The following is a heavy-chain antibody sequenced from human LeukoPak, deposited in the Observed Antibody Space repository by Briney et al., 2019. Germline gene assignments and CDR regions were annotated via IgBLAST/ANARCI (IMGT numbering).Heavy chain of an antibody. Sequence: GESLKISXQGSGYTFANYWIGWVRQRPGKGLEWMGIIYPGDSDTRYSPSFQGQVTISADKSISTAYLQWSSLKASDTAVYYCARREGGWYLDYWGQGTLVTVSS. CDR1: GYTFANYW. CDR2: IYPGDSDT. V-gene: IGHV5-51*01. J-gene: IGHJ4*02. D-gene: IGHD6-19*01. CDR3: ARREGGWYLDY.